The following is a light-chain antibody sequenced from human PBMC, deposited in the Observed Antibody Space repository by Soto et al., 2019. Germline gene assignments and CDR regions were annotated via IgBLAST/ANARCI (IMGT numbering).Light chain of an antibody. CDR2: DVS. Sequence: QSALTQPRSVSGSPGQSVTISCTGTSSDVGGYNYVSWYQQHPGKAPKLMIYDVSKRPSGVPDRVSGSKSGNTASLTISGLQDEDEADYYCCSYAGSYTLYVFGTGTKLTV. J-gene: IGLJ1*01. V-gene: IGLV2-11*01. CDR3: CSYAGSYTLYV. CDR1: SSDVGGYNY.